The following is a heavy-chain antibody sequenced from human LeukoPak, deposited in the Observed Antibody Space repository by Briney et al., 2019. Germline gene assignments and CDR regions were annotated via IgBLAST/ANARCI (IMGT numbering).Heavy chain of an antibody. Sequence: ASVKVSCKASGGTFSSYAISWVRQAPGQGLEWMGWINPNSGGTNYAQKFHGRVTMTRDTSISTAYMELSRLISDDTAVYYCARVGDDGLGYWGQGTLVTVSS. J-gene: IGHJ4*02. V-gene: IGHV1-2*02. CDR2: INPNSGGT. D-gene: IGHD5-24*01. CDR1: GGTFSSYA. CDR3: ARVGDDGLGY.